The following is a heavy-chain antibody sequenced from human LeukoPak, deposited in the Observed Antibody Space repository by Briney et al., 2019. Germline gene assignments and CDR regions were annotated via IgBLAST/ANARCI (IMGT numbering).Heavy chain of an antibody. Sequence: PSETLSLTCTVSGGSLSGYYWSWIRQPPGKGLEWIGYIYYSGSTNYNPSLRSRVTISVDTSKNQFSQKLSSVTAADTAVYYCARLKRGFYDGLDYWGQGTLVTVSS. CDR2: IYYSGST. J-gene: IGHJ4*02. V-gene: IGHV4-59*01. CDR1: GGSLSGYY. D-gene: IGHD5/OR15-5a*01. CDR3: ARLKRGFYDGLDY.